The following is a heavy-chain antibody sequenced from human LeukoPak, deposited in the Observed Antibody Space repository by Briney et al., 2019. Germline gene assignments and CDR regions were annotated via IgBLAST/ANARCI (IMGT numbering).Heavy chain of an antibody. J-gene: IGHJ4*02. CDR1: GFTFSTYW. Sequence: GGSLRLSCAASGFTFSTYWMSWVRQAPGKGLEWVANIKQDGSEKHYVDSVKGRFTISRDNAKNSLYLQMNSLRAEDTAVYYCARDYYDSSGYYSPLFDYWGQGTLVTVS. CDR3: ARDYYDSSGYYSPLFDY. V-gene: IGHV3-7*01. CDR2: IKQDGSEK. D-gene: IGHD3-22*01.